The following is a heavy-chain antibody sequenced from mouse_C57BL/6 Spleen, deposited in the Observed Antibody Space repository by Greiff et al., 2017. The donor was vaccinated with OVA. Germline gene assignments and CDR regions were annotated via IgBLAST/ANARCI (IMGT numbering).Heavy chain of an antibody. CDR1: GYAFSSSW. Sequence: VKLMESGPELVKPGASVKISCKASGYAFSSSWMNWVKQRPGKGLEWIGRIYPGDGDTNYNGKFKGKATLTADKSSSTAYMQLSSLTSEDSAVYFCARERGALDYWGQGTTLTVSS. V-gene: IGHV1-82*01. J-gene: IGHJ2*01. CDR3: ARERGALDY. CDR2: IYPGDGDT.